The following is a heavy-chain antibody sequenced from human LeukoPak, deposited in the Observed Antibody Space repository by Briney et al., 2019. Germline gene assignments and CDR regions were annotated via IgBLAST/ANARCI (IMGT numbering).Heavy chain of an antibody. CDR3: ARDKYSSSSYYFDY. CDR2: IYSTGGK. J-gene: IGHJ4*02. D-gene: IGHD6-6*01. Sequence: GGSLRLSCAASQFSVTTNYMSWVRQAPGKGLEWVSIIYSTGGKYYADSVKGRFTISRDNSKHTLNLQMNSLRAEDTAVYYCARDKYSSSSYYFDYWGQGTLVTVSS. V-gene: IGHV3-66*01. CDR1: QFSVTTNY.